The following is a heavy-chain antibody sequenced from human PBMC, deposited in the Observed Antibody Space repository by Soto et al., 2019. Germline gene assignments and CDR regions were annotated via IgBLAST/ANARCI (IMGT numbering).Heavy chain of an antibody. Sequence: SRRLSCSASGVTFSSYGMNWVPQTPGKGLEWVAVISYDGSNKYYADSVKGRFTVSRDNSKNTLYLQMNSLRAEDTAVYYCAKEASPYSEASDWFDPWGQGTLVTVSS. CDR1: GVTFSSYG. V-gene: IGHV3-30*18. CDR3: AKEASPYSEASDWFDP. D-gene: IGHD1-26*01. CDR2: ISYDGSNK. J-gene: IGHJ5*02.